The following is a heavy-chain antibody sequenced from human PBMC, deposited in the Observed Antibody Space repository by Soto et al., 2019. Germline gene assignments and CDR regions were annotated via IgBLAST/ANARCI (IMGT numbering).Heavy chain of an antibody. CDR2: IDNSGGIT. D-gene: IGHD5-18*01. CDR1: GFTFSTYA. Sequence: EVQLLESGGGLVQPGGSLRLSCAASGFTFSTYAMSWVRQAPGKGLEWVSTIDNSGGITCYADSVKGRFTISRDNSKNTLYLQMNSLRAEDTAVYYCAKGGYNYGFLFDCWGQGTLVTVSS. CDR3: AKGGYNYGFLFDC. J-gene: IGHJ4*02. V-gene: IGHV3-23*05.